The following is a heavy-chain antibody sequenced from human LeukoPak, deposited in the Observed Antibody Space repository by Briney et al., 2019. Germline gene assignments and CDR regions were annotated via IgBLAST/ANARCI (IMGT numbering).Heavy chain of an antibody. D-gene: IGHD3-9*01. J-gene: IGHJ4*02. V-gene: IGHV4-59*01. CDR1: GGSISTYY. CDR2: IYYSGST. Sequence: SETLSLTCTVSGGSISTYYWSWIRQPPGKGLEWIAYIYYSGSTNYNPSLKSRVTISVDTSKNQFSLKLSSVTAADTAVYYCARFSNNYDILTGYPMYYLDYWGQGTLVTVSS. CDR3: ARFSNNYDILTGYPMYYLDY.